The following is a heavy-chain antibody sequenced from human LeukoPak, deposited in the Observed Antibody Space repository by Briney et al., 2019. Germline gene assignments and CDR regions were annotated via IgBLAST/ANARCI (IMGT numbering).Heavy chain of an antibody. Sequence: SETLSLTCAVSGVSFNDYYWSWVRQTPGKGLEWIGEINHSGYTNDSPSLKSRVTLSIDTSRKQFSLNLRSVTVADTGIYYCMRMTTGHDYWGQGTLVTVSS. CDR3: MRMTTGHDY. CDR1: GVSFNDYY. CDR2: INHSGYT. D-gene: IGHD4-17*01. V-gene: IGHV4-34*01. J-gene: IGHJ4*02.